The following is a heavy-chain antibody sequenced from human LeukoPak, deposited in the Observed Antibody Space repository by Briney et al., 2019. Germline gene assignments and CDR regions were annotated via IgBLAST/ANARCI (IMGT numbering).Heavy chain of an antibody. J-gene: IGHJ4*02. V-gene: IGHV1-69*02. Sequence: ASVKVSCKASGGTFSSYTISWVRQAPGQGLEWMGRIIPILGIANYAQKFQGRVTIAADKSTSTAYMELSSLRSEDTAVYYCAREEGSYDFLDYWGQGTLVTVSS. D-gene: IGHD3-3*01. CDR1: GGTFSSYT. CDR3: AREEGSYDFLDY. CDR2: IIPILGIA.